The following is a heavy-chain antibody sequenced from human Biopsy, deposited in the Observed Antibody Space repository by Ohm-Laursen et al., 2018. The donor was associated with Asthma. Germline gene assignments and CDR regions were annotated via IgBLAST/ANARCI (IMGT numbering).Heavy chain of an antibody. J-gene: IGHJ4*02. CDR1: GGSVSSDKYY. CDR3: ARGTIVAGIDY. Sequence: TLSLTCSVSGGSVSSDKYYWSWIRQPPGKGLEWIAYIFYSGATNYNPALKRRVAQSIDTSKSQFSLRLNSLSAADTAVYYCARGTIVAGIDYWGRGTLVTVSS. CDR2: IFYSGAT. D-gene: IGHD5-12*01. V-gene: IGHV4-61*01.